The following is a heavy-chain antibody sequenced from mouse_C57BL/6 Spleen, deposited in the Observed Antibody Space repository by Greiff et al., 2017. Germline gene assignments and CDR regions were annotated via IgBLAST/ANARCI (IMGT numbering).Heavy chain of an antibody. D-gene: IGHD2-1*01. CDR2: ISYDGSN. Sequence: EVQLVESGPGLVKPSQSLSLTCSVTGYSITSGYYWNWIRQFPGNKLEWMGYISYDGSNNYNPSLKNRISITRDTSKNQFFLKLNSVTTEDTATYYCARARYGNYEAMDYWGQGTSVTVSS. CDR1: GYSITSGYY. V-gene: IGHV3-6*01. CDR3: ARARYGNYEAMDY. J-gene: IGHJ4*01.